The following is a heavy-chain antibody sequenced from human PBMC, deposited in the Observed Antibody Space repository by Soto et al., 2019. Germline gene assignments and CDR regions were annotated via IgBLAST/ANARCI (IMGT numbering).Heavy chain of an antibody. V-gene: IGHV1-69*13. Sequence: ASVKVSCKASGGTFSSYAISWVRQAPGQGLEWMGGIIPIFGTANYAQKFQGRVTITADESTSTAYMELSSLRSEDTAVYYRARGVITIFGVVSFWFDPWGQGPLVTVSS. J-gene: IGHJ5*02. D-gene: IGHD3-3*01. CDR2: IIPIFGTA. CDR3: ARGVITIFGVVSFWFDP. CDR1: GGTFSSYA.